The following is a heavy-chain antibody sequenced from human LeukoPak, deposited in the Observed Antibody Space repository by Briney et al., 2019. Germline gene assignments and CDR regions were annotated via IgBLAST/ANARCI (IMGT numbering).Heavy chain of an antibody. CDR2: HYYSGST. CDR3: ARAPFVAYNWFDP. V-gene: IGHV4-39*07. D-gene: IGHD5-12*01. CDR1: GGSINSSGYY. J-gene: IGHJ5*02. Sequence: SETLSLTCSVSGGSINSSGYYWGWIRQPPGKGLEWIGSHYYSGSTYYNPSLKSRVTVSVDTSKNQFSLKVNSVTAADTAVYYCARAPFVAYNWFDPWGQGTLVTVSS.